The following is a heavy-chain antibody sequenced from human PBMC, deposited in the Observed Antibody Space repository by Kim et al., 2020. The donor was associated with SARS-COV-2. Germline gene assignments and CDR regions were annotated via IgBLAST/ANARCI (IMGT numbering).Heavy chain of an antibody. Sequence: GTTSYTPSLQSRVTISVDTSKNQFSLKLSSVTAADTAVYYCARDRSYFSYWGQGTLVTVSS. V-gene: IGHV4-59*01. CDR2: GTT. D-gene: IGHD1-26*01. CDR3: ARDRSYFSY. J-gene: IGHJ4*02.